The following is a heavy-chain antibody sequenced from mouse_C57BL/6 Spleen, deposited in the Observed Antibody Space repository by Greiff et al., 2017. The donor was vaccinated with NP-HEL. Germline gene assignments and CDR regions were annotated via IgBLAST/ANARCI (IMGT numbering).Heavy chain of an antibody. CDR1: GFTFTDYY. V-gene: IGHV7-3*01. Sequence: VQLKESGGGLVQPGGSLSLSCAASGFTFTDYYMSWVRQPPGKALEWLGFIRNKANGYTTEYSASVKGRFTISRDNSQSILYLQMNALRAEDSATYYCARYSGDYFDYWGQGTTLTVSS. CDR3: ARYSGDYFDY. CDR2: IRNKANGYTT. J-gene: IGHJ2*01.